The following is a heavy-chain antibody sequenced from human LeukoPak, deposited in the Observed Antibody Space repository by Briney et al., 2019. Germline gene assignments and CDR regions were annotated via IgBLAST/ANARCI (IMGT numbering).Heavy chain of an antibody. V-gene: IGHV3-74*01. D-gene: IGHD1-26*01. CDR1: GFTFSSYW. J-gene: IGHJ6*02. Sequence: GGSLRLSCAASGFTFSSYWMHWVRQAPGKGLVWVSRINSDGSSTSYADSVKGRFTISRDNAKNTLYLQMNSLRAEDTAVYYCARGGELLYYYYGMDVWGQGTTVTVPS. CDR2: INSDGSST. CDR3: ARGGELLYYYYGMDV.